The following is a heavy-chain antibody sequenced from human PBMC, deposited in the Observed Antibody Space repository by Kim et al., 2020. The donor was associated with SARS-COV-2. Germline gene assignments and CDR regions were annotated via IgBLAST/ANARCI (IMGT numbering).Heavy chain of an antibody. V-gene: IGHV1-69*04. Sequence: SVKVSCKASGGTFSSYAISWVRQAPGQGLEWMGRIIPILGIANYAQKFQGRVTITADKSTSTAYMELSSLRSEDTAVYYCARVVEDGSPQPDYWGQGTL. CDR2: IIPILGIA. J-gene: IGHJ4*02. CDR1: GGTFSSYA. CDR3: ARVVEDGSPQPDY. D-gene: IGHD2-15*01.